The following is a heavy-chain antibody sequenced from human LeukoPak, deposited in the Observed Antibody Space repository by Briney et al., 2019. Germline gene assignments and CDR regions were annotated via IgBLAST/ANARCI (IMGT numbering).Heavy chain of an antibody. V-gene: IGHV4-39*01. CDR3: TSSIDYYDSSGYYTY. J-gene: IGHJ4*02. D-gene: IGHD3-22*01. Sequence: PSETLSLTCTVSGGSISSSSYYWGWIRQPPGKGLVWIGSIYYCGSTHYNPSLKSRVTISVDTSQNLFSLKLRSVTAADTAVYYCTSSIDYYDSSGYYTYWGQATLVTVSS. CDR1: GGSISSSSYY. CDR2: IYYCGST.